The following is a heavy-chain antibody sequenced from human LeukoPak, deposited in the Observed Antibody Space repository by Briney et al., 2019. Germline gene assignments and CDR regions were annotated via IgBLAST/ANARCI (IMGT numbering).Heavy chain of an antibody. CDR2: IYYSGST. D-gene: IGHD3-9*01. Sequence: PSETLSLTCTVSGGSISSYYWSWIRQPPGKGLEWIGYIYYSGSTNYNPSLKSRVTISVDTSKNQFSLKLSSVTAADTAVYYCARVRRYLDAFDIWGQGTVVTVSS. CDR1: GGSISSYY. J-gene: IGHJ3*02. V-gene: IGHV4-59*01. CDR3: ARVRRYLDAFDI.